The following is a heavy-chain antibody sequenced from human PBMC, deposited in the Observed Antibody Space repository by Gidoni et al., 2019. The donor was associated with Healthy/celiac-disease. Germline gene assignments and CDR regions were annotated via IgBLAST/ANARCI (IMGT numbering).Heavy chain of an antibody. D-gene: IGHD6-19*01. J-gene: IGHJ6*02. CDR2: INHSGST. V-gene: IGHV4-34*01. CDR3: ARTHSGWYSPQPVIPPHYYYYYGMDV. Sequence: QVQLQQWGAGLLKPSETLSLTCAVYGGSFSGYYWSWIRQPPGKGLEWIGKINHSGSTNYNPSLKSRVTISVDTSKNQFSLKLSSVTAADTAVYYCARTHSGWYSPQPVIPPHYYYYYGMDVWGQGTTVTVSS. CDR1: GGSFSGYY.